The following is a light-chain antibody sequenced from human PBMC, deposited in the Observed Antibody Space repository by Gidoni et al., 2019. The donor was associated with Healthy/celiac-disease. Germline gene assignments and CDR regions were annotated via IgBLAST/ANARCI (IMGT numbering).Light chain of an antibody. CDR3: QQRSNWALT. CDR2: DAS. V-gene: IGKV3-11*01. J-gene: IGKJ4*01. Sequence: EIGLTQSPATLSLTPGERATLPGRARQSVSSYLAWYQQKPGQAPRLLLYDASNRATGIPARFSGSGSGTDFTLTISSLEPEDFAVYYCQQRSNWALTFGGGTKVEIK. CDR1: QSVSSY.